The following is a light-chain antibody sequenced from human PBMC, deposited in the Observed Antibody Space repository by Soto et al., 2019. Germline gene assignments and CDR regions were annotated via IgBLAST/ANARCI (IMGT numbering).Light chain of an antibody. J-gene: IGKJ4*01. V-gene: IGKV1-13*02. CDR2: YAS. CDR1: QGINSA. Sequence: AIQLTQSPSSLSASVGDRVTITCRASQGINSALAWYQQKPGKSPKVLIYYASNLESGVPSRFSGSGSGTDFTLTINSLQPEDFVAYYCQHFNGYPLAFGGGTKVEIK. CDR3: QHFNGYPLA.